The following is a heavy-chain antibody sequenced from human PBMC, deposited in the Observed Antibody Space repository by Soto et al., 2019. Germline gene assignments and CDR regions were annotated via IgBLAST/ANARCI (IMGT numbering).Heavy chain of an antibody. V-gene: IGHV4-31*03. J-gene: IGHJ3*02. CDR3: ARSIKTYGGDPGDAFDI. CDR2: IYYSGST. D-gene: IGHD2-21*02. CDR1: GGSISSGAFY. Sequence: QVQLQESGPGLVKPSQTLSLTCTVSGGSISSGAFYWSWIRQHPGKGLEWIGYIYYSGSTYYNPSLKSRVTISVDTSKNQFSPKLSSVTAADTAVYYCARSIKTYGGDPGDAFDIWGQGTMVTVSS.